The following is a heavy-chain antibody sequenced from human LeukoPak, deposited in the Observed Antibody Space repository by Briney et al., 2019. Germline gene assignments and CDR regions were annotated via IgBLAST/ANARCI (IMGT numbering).Heavy chain of an antibody. D-gene: IGHD6-19*01. CDR2: IHYSGPT. V-gene: IGHV4-39*07. J-gene: IGHJ6*02. CDR1: GGSLSTNNYY. CDR3: ARFSSGWDESYYYYAMDV. Sequence: SETLSLTCTVSGGSLSTNNYYWGWIRQPPGEGLEWIGTIHYSGPTNYNPSLKSRVTISLDTSKNQFSLKLSSVTAADTAVYYCARFSSGWDESYYYYAMDVWGQGTTVTVSS.